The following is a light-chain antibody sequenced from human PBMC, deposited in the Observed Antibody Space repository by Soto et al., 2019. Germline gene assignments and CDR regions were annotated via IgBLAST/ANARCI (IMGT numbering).Light chain of an antibody. Sequence: VLTQPASVSGSPGQSITISCTGTSSDVGGYNYVSWYQQHPGKAPKLMIYDVSNRPSGVSNRFSGSKSGNTASLTISGLQAEDEADYYCSSYTSSSLHVFGTGTQLTVL. CDR3: SSYTSSSLHV. V-gene: IGLV2-14*03. J-gene: IGLJ1*01. CDR1: SSDVGGYNY. CDR2: DVS.